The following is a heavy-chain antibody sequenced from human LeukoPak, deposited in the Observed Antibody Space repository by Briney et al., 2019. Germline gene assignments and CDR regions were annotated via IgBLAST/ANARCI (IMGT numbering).Heavy chain of an antibody. J-gene: IGHJ3*02. Sequence: GRSLRLSCAASGFTFDDYAMHWVRHAPGKGLEWVSGISWNSGSIVYADSVKGRFTISRDNAKNSLYLQMNSLRAEDMALYYCAKMGGGNSEAFDIWGQGTMVTVSS. CDR2: ISWNSGSI. D-gene: IGHD4-23*01. CDR1: GFTFDDYA. V-gene: IGHV3-9*03. CDR3: AKMGGGNSEAFDI.